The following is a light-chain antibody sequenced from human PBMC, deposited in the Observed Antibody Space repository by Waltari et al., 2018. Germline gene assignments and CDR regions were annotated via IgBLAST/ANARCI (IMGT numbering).Light chain of an antibody. CDR1: PPNIGAGHD. CDR2: GNN. V-gene: IGLV1-40*01. J-gene: IGLJ2*01. Sequence: QSVLTQPPSVSGTPGPRVTISCSGSPPNIGAGHDVHWYQHLPGTAPKLLIYGNNNRPSGVPDRFSGSKSGTSASLAITGLQADDEADYFCQSFDNMLSGGVVFGGGTKLAVL. CDR3: QSFDNMLSGGVV.